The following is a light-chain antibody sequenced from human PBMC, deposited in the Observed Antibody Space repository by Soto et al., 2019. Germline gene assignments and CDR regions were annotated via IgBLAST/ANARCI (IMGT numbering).Light chain of an antibody. CDR3: CSYAGSGTDNYV. CDR2: EGI. J-gene: IGLJ1*01. V-gene: IGLV2-23*01. CDR1: SSDFGTYNL. Sequence: QLGLSQSASVTGSHAHSNTVSYTWTSSDFGTYNLVSWYQHYPGKAPKLMIYEGIKRPSGVSNRFSGSKSGNTAFLTISGLQAEDEADDYCCSYAGSGTDNYVFGSGTKVTVL.